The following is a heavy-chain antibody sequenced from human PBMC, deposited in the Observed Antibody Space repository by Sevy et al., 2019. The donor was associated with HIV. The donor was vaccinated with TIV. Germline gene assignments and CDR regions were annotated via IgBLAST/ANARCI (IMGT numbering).Heavy chain of an antibody. CDR2: ISAYNGNI. D-gene: IGHD3-10*01. CDR1: GYTFTSYG. CDR3: AREGWSMGYYYGSGSYYGANYYYYYTDV. Sequence: ASVKVSCKDSGYTFTSYGISWVRQAPGQGLEWMGWISAYNGNINYPQKLQGRVTMTTDTSTSTAYMELRSLRSDDTAVYYRAREGWSMGYYYGSGSYYGANYYYYYTDVWGKGTTVTVSS. V-gene: IGHV1-18*04. J-gene: IGHJ6*03.